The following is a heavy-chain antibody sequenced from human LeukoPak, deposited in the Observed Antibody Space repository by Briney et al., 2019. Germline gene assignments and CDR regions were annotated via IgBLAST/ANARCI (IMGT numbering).Heavy chain of an antibody. CDR2: INPNSGGT. CDR1: GYTFTGYY. J-gene: IGHJ5*02. V-gene: IGHV1-2*02. Sequence: ASVKVSCKASGYTFTGYYMHWVRQAPGQGLEWMGWINPNSGGTNYAQKFQGRVTMTRDTSISTAYMELSRLRSDDTAVYYCARVYYYDSSGYYPYSGFDPWGQGTLVTVSS. D-gene: IGHD3-22*01. CDR3: ARVYYYDSSGYYPYSGFDP.